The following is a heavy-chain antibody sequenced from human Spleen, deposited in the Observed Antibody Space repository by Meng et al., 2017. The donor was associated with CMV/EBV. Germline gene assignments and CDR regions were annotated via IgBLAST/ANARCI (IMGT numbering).Heavy chain of an antibody. CDR2: IHPHRGDT. CDR1: GYTFTAHY. CDR3: ARDNNWGPDY. Sequence: SCKASGYTFTAHYFHWVRQAPGQGLEWMGLIHPHRGDTNYAQQFQGRVTLTRDTSINTGYMELTRLTSDDTAVYYCARDNNWGPDYWGQGTLVTVSS. D-gene: IGHD7-27*01. V-gene: IGHV1-2*02. J-gene: IGHJ4*02.